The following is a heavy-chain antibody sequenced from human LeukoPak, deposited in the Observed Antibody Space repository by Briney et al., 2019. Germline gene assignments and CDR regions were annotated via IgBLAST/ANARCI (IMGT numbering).Heavy chain of an antibody. D-gene: IGHD3-16*02. Sequence: PGGSLTLPCAASGFTFSSYEMNWVRQAPGKGLEWVSYISSSGSNIYYADSVKGRFTISRDNAKNSLYLQMNSLRAEDTAVYYYARDQYVWGSYRQSFDYWGQGTLVTVSS. CDR3: ARDQYVWGSYRQSFDY. J-gene: IGHJ4*02. CDR2: ISSSGSNI. CDR1: GFTFSSYE. V-gene: IGHV3-48*03.